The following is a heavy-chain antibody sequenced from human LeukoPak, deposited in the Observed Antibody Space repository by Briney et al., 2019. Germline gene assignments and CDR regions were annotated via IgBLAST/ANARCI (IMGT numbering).Heavy chain of an antibody. Sequence: ASVTISCKTSGYPLSDYCMHLVRQAPGQGLEWMGWIRGDTGDTDSPQKFRGRVTMTRATSTDAAYLELSRLRYDDTAIYFCARVRVNSCDYWGQGTLVTVSS. D-gene: IGHD2-2*01. CDR3: ARVRVNSCDY. J-gene: IGHJ4*02. CDR2: IRGDTGDT. CDR1: GYPLSDYC. V-gene: IGHV1-2*02.